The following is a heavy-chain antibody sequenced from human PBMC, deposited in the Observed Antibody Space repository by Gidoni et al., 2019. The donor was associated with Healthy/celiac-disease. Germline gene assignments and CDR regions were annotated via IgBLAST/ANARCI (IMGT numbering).Heavy chain of an antibody. V-gene: IGHV4-61*02. J-gene: IGHJ4*02. D-gene: IGHD3-10*01. CDR2: IYTSGST. Sequence: QVQLQESGPGLVKPSQTLSLTCTISGGSISSGSYYWSWIRQPAGKGLEWIGRIYTSGSTNYNPSLKSRVTISVDTSKNQFSLKLSSVTAADTAVYYCARGQYYYGSGGAAFDYWGQGTLVTVSS. CDR1: GGSISSGSYY. CDR3: ARGQYYYGSGGAAFDY.